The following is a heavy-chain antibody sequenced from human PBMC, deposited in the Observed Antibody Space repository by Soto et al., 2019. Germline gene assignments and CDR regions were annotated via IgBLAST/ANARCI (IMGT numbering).Heavy chain of an antibody. CDR2: ISSSSGTI. J-gene: IGHJ4*02. V-gene: IGHV3-48*01. D-gene: IGHD3-10*02. CDR3: ARDGIGETIFRGYFDY. CDR1: GFIFSGYS. Sequence: PGGSLRLSCAASGFIFSGYSMNWVRQAPGKGLQWVSYISSSSGTIYYADSVKGRFTISRDNSKNMLYLQMNSLGAEDTAVYFCARDGIGETIFRGYFDYRGQGTLVTVSS.